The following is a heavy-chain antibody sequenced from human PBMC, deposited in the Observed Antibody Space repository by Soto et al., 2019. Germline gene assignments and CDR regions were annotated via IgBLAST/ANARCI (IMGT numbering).Heavy chain of an antibody. D-gene: IGHD3-10*01. J-gene: IGHJ4*02. Sequence: EVQLLESGGDLVQPGGSLRLSCVASGITCGSRAMSWVRQAPGEGLEWVSTITDTGGDTKYADSVRGRFTMSRDNSKKTLYLQMNSLRVEDSALYYCARGSTDSYPGSRIFDFWCRGTLVTVSS. CDR2: ITDTGGDT. V-gene: IGHV3-23*01. CDR3: ARGSTDSYPGSRIFDF. CDR1: GITCGSRA.